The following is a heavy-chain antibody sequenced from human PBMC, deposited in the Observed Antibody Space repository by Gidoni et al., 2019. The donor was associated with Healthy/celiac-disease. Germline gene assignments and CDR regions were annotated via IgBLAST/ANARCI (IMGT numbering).Heavy chain of an antibody. CDR2: INSDGSST. CDR1: GFTFSSYW. Sequence: EVQLVESGGGLVQPGGSLRLSCAASGFTFSSYWMHWVRQAPGKGLVWVSRINSDGSSTSYADSVKGRFTISRDNAKNTLYLQMNSLRAEDTAVYYCARDLSSSSGNNWFDPWGQGTLVTVSS. J-gene: IGHJ5*02. D-gene: IGHD6-6*01. V-gene: IGHV3-74*01. CDR3: ARDLSSSSGNNWFDP.